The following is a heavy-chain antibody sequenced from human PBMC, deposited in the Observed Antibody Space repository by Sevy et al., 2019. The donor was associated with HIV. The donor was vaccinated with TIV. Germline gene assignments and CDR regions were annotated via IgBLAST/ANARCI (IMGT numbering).Heavy chain of an antibody. CDR2: IIPIFGTA. J-gene: IGHJ6*02. CDR3: ARANSRSAIYYYGMDV. V-gene: IGHV1-69*13. Sequence: ASVKVSCKASGGTFSSYAISWVRQAPGQGLEWMGGIIPIFGTANYAQKFQGRVTITADESTSTAYMELSSLRSEDTAVYYCARANSRSAIYYYGMDVWGQGTTVTVSS. D-gene: IGHD6-6*01. CDR1: GGTFSSYA.